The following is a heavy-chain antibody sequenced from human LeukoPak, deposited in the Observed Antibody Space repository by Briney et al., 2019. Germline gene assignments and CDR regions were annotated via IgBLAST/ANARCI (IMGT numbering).Heavy chain of an antibody. D-gene: IGHD3-22*01. CDR3: AKLYYYDSSGYYSGSVTSHDAFDI. Sequence: GGSLRLSCAASGFTFSSYSMSWVRQAPGKGLEWVSAISGSGGSTYYADSVKGRFTTSRDNSKNTLYLQMNSLRAEDTAVYYCAKLYYYDSSGYYSGSVTSHDAFDIWGQGTMVTVSS. V-gene: IGHV3-23*01. CDR2: ISGSGGST. CDR1: GFTFSSYS. J-gene: IGHJ3*02.